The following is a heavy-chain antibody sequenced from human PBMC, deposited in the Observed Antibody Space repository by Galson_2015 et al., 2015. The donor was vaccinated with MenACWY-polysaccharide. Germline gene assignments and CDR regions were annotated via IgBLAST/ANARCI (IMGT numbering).Heavy chain of an antibody. CDR1: GFTFSSYW. V-gene: IGHV3-7*01. D-gene: IGHD4-23*01. Sequence: SLRLSCAASGFTFSSYWMSWVRQAPGKGLEWVANIKQDGSEKYYVDSVKGRFTISRDNAKNSLYLQMNSLRAEDTAVYYCARAHGDYGGAYCFDYWGQGTLVTVSS. J-gene: IGHJ4*02. CDR3: ARAHGDYGGAYCFDY. CDR2: IKQDGSEK.